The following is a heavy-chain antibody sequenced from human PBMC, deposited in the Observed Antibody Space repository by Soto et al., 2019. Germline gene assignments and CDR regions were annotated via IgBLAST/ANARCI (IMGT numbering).Heavy chain of an antibody. J-gene: IGHJ5*02. Sequence: QVQLQQWGAQLLKPSETLSLTCGVDGGSFTDHYWSWIRQPPGRGLEWLGEVNTSGSTNYNSSLKSRVTISVDTSKNQFSLKLNSVTAADTAVYYCARGRDYRVTPNYFDPWGQGTLVTVSS. CDR1: GGSFTDHY. CDR2: VNTSGST. CDR3: ARGRDYRVTPNYFDP. V-gene: IGHV4-34*01. D-gene: IGHD4-17*01.